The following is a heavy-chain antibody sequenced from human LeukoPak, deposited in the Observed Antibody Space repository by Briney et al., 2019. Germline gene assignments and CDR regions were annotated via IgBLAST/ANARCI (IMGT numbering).Heavy chain of an antibody. CDR3: AKDRYGDYSFES. Sequence: GGSLRLSCAASGFTFNNYWMSWVRQAPGKGLEWVSAISGSGSDTYYADSVEGRFTVSRDNSKNTLYLQMNSLRAEDTALYYCAKDRYGDYSFESWGQGTLVTVSS. J-gene: IGHJ4*02. V-gene: IGHV3-23*01. CDR1: GFTFNNYW. CDR2: ISGSGSDT. D-gene: IGHD4-17*01.